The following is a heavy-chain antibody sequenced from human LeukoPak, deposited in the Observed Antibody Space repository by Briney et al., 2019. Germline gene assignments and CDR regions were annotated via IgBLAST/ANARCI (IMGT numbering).Heavy chain of an antibody. CDR3: AKRHSGSHYHFDY. V-gene: IGHV3-30*18. CDR2: VSYGGSNK. J-gene: IGHJ4*02. Sequence: GGSLRLSCVASGFTFSNYGMHWVRQAPGKGLEWVAIVSYGGSNKYHADSVKGRFTISRDNFKNTLYLQMNSLRAEDSAFYYCAKRHSGSHYHFDYWGQGTLVTVSS. CDR1: GFTFSNYG. D-gene: IGHD1-26*01.